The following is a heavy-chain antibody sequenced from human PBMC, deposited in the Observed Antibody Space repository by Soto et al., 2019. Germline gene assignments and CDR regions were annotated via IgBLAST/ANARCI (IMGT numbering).Heavy chain of an antibody. CDR2: IWYDGSNK. V-gene: IGHV3-33*06. J-gene: IGHJ4*02. Sequence: PGGSLRLSCAASGFTFSSYGMHWVRQAPGKGLEWVAVIWYDGSNKYYADSVKGRFTISRDNSKNTLYLQMNSLRAEDTAVYYCAKVGDYDILTGYYNVMGTLDYWGQGTLVTVSS. CDR1: GFTFSSYG. D-gene: IGHD3-9*01. CDR3: AKVGDYDILTGYYNVMGTLDY.